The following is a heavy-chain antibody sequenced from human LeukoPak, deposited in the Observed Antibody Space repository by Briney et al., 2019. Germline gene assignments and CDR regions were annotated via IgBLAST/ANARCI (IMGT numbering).Heavy chain of an antibody. J-gene: IGHJ4*02. CDR3: AKKYYVDTATRL. D-gene: IGHD5-18*01. V-gene: IGHV3-23*01. CDR2: ISGSGGST. CDR1: GFTFSSYA. Sequence: PGGSLRLSCAASGFTFSSYAMSWVRQAPGKGLEWVSAISGSGGSTYYADSVKGRFTTSRDNSKNTLYLQMNSLRAEDTAVYYCAKKYYVDTATRLWGQGTLVTVSS.